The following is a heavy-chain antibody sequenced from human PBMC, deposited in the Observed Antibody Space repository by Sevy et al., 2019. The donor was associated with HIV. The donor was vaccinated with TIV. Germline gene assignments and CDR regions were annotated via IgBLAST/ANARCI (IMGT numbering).Heavy chain of an antibody. D-gene: IGHD3-22*01. CDR3: ARNTYYFDTTGYGAFDR. V-gene: IGHV3-20*04. CDR1: GFTFDDYA. CDR2: INWSADNT. J-gene: IGHJ3*02. Sequence: GGCLRLSWVVSGFTFDDYAMSWVRQAPGKGLEWVSSINWSADNTGYADSVKARFTSSRDSAKKSLNLQMNSLTVEDTALYYCARNTYYFDTTGYGAFDRWGQGTMVTV.